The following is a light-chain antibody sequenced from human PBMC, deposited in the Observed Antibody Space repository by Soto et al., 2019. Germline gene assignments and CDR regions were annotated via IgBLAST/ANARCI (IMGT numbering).Light chain of an antibody. CDR3: HQRQSWPRT. J-gene: IGKJ1*01. CDR2: LTS. Sequence: EIVLTQSPATLSAFPGDRVTLSCRASQALNTRLAWYQHKPGQAPRLLIYLTSNRAAGVPSRFSAWGSETDFTLTISDVQPEEFAVYYCHQRQSWPRTVGQGTKVDIK. V-gene: IGKV3-11*01. CDR1: QALNTR.